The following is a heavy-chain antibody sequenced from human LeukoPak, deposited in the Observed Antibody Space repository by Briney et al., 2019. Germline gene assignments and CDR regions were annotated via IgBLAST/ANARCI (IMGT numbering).Heavy chain of an antibody. CDR2: INPNSGGT. V-gene: IGHV1-2*02. J-gene: IGHJ4*02. Sequence: ASVKVSCKASGYTFTGYYMDWVRQAPGQGLEWMGWINPNSGGTNYAQKFQGRVTMTRDTSISTAYMELSRLRSDDTAVYYCARDPSSSGWWDYFDYWGQGTLVTVSS. CDR1: GYTFTGYY. CDR3: ARDPSSSGWWDYFDY. D-gene: IGHD6-19*01.